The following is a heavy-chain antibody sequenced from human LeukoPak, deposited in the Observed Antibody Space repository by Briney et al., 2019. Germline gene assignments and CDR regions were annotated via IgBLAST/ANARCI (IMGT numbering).Heavy chain of an antibody. CDR3: AKGSGSYLSPLYYFDY. Sequence: GGSLRLSCAASGFTFSSYSMNWVRQAPGKGLEWVSYISSSSSTIYYADSVKGRFTISRDNAKNSLYLQMNSLRAEDTAVYYCAKGSGSYLSPLYYFDYWGQGTLVTVSS. J-gene: IGHJ4*02. CDR1: GFTFSSYS. CDR2: ISSSSSTI. V-gene: IGHV3-48*01. D-gene: IGHD1-26*01.